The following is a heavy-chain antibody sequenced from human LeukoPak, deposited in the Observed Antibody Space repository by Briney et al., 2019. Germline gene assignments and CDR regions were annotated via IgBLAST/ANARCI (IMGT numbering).Heavy chain of an antibody. D-gene: IGHD3-3*01. J-gene: IGHJ2*01. CDR2: IRYDGSNK. CDR1: GFTFSSYG. CDR3: ARARTIGGITIPFDL. Sequence: GGSLRLSCAASGFTFSSYGTHWVRQAPGKGLEWVAFIRYDGSNKYYADSVKGRFTISRDNSKNTLYLQMNSLRVEDTAVYYCARARTIGGITIPFDLWGRGTLVTVSS. V-gene: IGHV3-30*02.